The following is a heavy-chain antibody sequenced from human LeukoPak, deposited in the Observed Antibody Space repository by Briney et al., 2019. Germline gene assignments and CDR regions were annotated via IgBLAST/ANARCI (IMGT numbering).Heavy chain of an antibody. CDR1: GFTFSSYW. Sequence: GGSLRLSCAASGFTFSSYWMSWVRQAPGKGLEWVANIKQDGSEKYYVDSVKGRFTISRDNAKNSLYLQMNSLRAEDTAVYYCARDLYYYDSSGYYYWGQGTLVTVSS. V-gene: IGHV3-7*01. D-gene: IGHD3-22*01. CDR2: IKQDGSEK. CDR3: ARDLYYYDSSGYYY. J-gene: IGHJ4*02.